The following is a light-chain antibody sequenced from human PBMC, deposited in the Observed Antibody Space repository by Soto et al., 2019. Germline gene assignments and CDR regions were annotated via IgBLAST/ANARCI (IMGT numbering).Light chain of an antibody. Sequence: DVLMTQSPDSLAVSPGEEATINSNCAQTVLYSSNNKNYLAWYQQKPGQPPKLLIYWASTRESGVPDRFSGSGSGTDFTLTISSLQAEDVAVYYCQQYYSTPRTFGQGTKV. CDR1: QTVLYSSNNKNY. J-gene: IGKJ1*01. CDR2: WAS. V-gene: IGKV4-1*01. CDR3: QQYYSTPRT.